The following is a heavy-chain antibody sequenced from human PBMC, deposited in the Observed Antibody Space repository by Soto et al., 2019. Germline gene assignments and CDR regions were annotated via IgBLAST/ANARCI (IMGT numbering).Heavy chain of an antibody. CDR1: GFTFTAYA. J-gene: IGHJ4*02. CDR3: AKGLTQFVYCDGGSCYISFDS. V-gene: IGHV3-23*01. Sequence: EVQLLESGGGLVPPGGSLRLSCADSGFTFTAYAMTWVRQAPGKGLEWVSGISSSGYNTYYADSVKGRFTISRDNSENTLSLQMNNLRAEDTAVYYCAKGLTQFVYCDGGSCYISFDSWGQGTLVTVSP. CDR2: ISSSGYNT. D-gene: IGHD2-15*01.